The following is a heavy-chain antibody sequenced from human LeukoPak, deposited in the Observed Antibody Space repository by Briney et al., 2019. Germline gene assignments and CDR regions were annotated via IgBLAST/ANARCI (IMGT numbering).Heavy chain of an antibody. CDR3: ARGNRWLVFYYYGMDV. V-gene: IGHV3-48*01. CDR1: GFTFSSYS. CDR2: ISSSSTI. Sequence: PGGSLRLSCAASGFTFSSYSMNWVRQAPGKGLEWVSYISSSSTIYYADSVKGRFTISRDNAKNSLYLQMNSLRAEDTAVYYCARGNRWLVFYYYGMDVRGQGTTVTVSS. D-gene: IGHD6-19*01. J-gene: IGHJ6*02.